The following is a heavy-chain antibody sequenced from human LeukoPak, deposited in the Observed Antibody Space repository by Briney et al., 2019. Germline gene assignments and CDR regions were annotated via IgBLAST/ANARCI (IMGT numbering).Heavy chain of an antibody. V-gene: IGHV1-69*04. J-gene: IGHJ4*02. CDR1: GGTFSSYA. CDR2: IIPILGIA. Sequence: SVKVSCKASGGTFSSYAISWVRQAPGQGLEWMGRIIPILGIAHYAQKFQGRVTITADKSTSTAYMELSSLRSEDTAVYYCAREDSGYCSGGSCYYFDYWGQGTLVTVSS. D-gene: IGHD2-15*01. CDR3: AREDSGYCSGGSCYYFDY.